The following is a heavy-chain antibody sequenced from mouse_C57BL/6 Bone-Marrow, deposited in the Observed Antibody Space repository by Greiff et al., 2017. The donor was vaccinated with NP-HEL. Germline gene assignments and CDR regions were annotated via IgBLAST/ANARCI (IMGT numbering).Heavy chain of an antibody. Sequence: VQLQQPGAELVKPGASVKMSCKASGYTFTSYWITWVKQRPGQGLEWIGDIYPGSGSTNYHEKFKSKATLTVDTSSSTAYMQLSSLTSDDSAVYYCARSGYYGSSPVDFDDWGQGTTLTVSS. CDR2: IYPGSGST. D-gene: IGHD1-1*01. CDR3: ARSGYYGSSPVDFDD. J-gene: IGHJ2*01. V-gene: IGHV1-55*01. CDR1: GYTFTSYW.